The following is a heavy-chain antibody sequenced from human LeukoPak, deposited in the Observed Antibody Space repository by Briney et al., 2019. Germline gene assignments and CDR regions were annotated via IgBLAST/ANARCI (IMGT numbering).Heavy chain of an antibody. CDR1: GYTFIGYY. J-gene: IGHJ4*02. D-gene: IGHD6-19*01. V-gene: IGHV1-2*06. CDR3: ARVKSSAVAGNFDY. CDR2: INPNSGGT. Sequence: ASVKVSCKTSGYTFIGYYMHWVRQAPGQGLEWMGRINPNSGGTNYAQKFQGRVIMTRDTSISTAYMELSRLRSDDTAVYYCARVKSSAVAGNFDYWGQGTLVTVSS.